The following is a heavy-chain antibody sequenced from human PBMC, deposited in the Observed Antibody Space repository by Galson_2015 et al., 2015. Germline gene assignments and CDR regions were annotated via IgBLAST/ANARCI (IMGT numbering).Heavy chain of an antibody. CDR1: GFTFSSYA. V-gene: IGHV3-30-3*01. CDR2: ISYDGSNK. J-gene: IGHJ4*02. Sequence: SLRLSCAASGFTFSSYAMHWVRQAPGKGLEWVAVISYDGSNKYYADSVKGRFTISRDNSKNTLYLQMNSLRAEDTAVYYCARGGRHDYGDYADYWGQGTLVTVSS. CDR3: ARGGRHDYGDYADY. D-gene: IGHD4-17*01.